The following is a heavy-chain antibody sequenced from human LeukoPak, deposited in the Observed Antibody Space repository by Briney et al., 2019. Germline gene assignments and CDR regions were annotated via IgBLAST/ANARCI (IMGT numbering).Heavy chain of an antibody. CDR2: MYYSGST. Sequence: SETLSLTCTVSGGSISSGDYYWSWIRQPPGKGLEWIGYMYYSGSTYYNPSLKSRVTISVDTSKNQFSLKLSSVTAADTAVYYCATDPNWNDDYWGQGTLVTVSS. CDR3: ATDPNWNDDY. J-gene: IGHJ4*02. D-gene: IGHD1-1*01. V-gene: IGHV4-30-4*08. CDR1: GGSISSGDYY.